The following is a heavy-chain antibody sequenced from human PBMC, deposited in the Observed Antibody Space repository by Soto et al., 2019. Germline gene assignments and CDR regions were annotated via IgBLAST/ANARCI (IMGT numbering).Heavy chain of an antibody. CDR2: ISYDGSNK. CDR1: GFTFSSYG. CDR3: AKAYGTSSFHYYGMDV. D-gene: IGHD6-6*01. J-gene: IGHJ6*02. Sequence: QVQLVESGGGVVQPGRSLRLSCAASGFTFSSYGMHWVRQAPGKGLEWVAVISYDGSNKYYADSVKGRFTISRDTSKNMLYLQMNSLRAEDTAVYYCAKAYGTSSFHYYGMDVWGQGTTVTVS. V-gene: IGHV3-30*18.